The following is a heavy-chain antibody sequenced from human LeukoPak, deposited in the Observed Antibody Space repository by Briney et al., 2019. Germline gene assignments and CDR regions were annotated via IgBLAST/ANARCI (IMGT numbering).Heavy chain of an antibody. D-gene: IGHD2/OR15-2a*01. Sequence: ASMKVSCKSSGFTFTDYYIHWVRQAPGQGLEWMGYIGPHSSATSSPQEFQGRVTMTRDTSMSTAYMELTRLTSDDTAVYYCAREGHGLLSEDFDYRGQGTLVTVPS. CDR2: IGPHSSAT. CDR3: AREGHGLLSEDFDY. CDR1: GFTFTDYY. J-gene: IGHJ4*02. V-gene: IGHV1-2*02.